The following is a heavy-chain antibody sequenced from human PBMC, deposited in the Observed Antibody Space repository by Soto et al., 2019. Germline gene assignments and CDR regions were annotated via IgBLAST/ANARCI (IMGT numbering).Heavy chain of an antibody. D-gene: IGHD5-12*01. CDR2: IIPIFGTA. Sequence: PVNVSCNPSGGTSSSYTISRARQAPGQENEWMGGIIPIFGTANYAQKFQGRVTITADESTSTAYMELSSLRSEDTAVYYCAMGYSGYDARYITLYDWYGMDVWGQGTTVTVSS. J-gene: IGHJ6*02. CDR1: GGTSSSYT. CDR3: AMGYSGYDARYITLYDWYGMDV. V-gene: IGHV1-69*13.